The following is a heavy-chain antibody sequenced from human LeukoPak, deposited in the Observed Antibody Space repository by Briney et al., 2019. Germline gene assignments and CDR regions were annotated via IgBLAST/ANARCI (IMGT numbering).Heavy chain of an antibody. D-gene: IGHD5-12*01. CDR1: GGSISSSSYY. V-gene: IGHV4-39*07. CDR2: IYYSGST. CDR3: ARAYSGYDGGAFDI. Sequence: SETLSLTCTVSGGSISSSSYYWGWIRQPPGKGLEWIGSIYYSGSTYYNPSLKSRVTISVDTSKNQFSLKLSSVTAADTAVYYCARAYSGYDGGAFDIWGQGTMVTVSS. J-gene: IGHJ3*02.